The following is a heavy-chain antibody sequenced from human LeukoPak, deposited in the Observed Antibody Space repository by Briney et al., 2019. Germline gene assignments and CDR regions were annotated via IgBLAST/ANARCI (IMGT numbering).Heavy chain of an antibody. V-gene: IGHV3-11*01. CDR2: ISSSGSTI. CDR3: AGHPYDFWSGYYFDY. J-gene: IGHJ4*02. D-gene: IGHD3-3*01. CDR1: GFTFSDYY. Sequence: PGGSLRLSCAASGFTFSDYYRSWIRQAPGKGLEWVSYISSSGSTIYYADSVKGRFTISRDNAKNSLYLQMNSLRAEDTAVYYCAGHPYDFWSGYYFDYWGQGTLVPVSS.